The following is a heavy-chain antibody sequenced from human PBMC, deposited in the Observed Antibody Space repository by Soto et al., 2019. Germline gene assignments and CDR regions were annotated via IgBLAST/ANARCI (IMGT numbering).Heavy chain of an antibody. V-gene: IGHV3-23*01. D-gene: IGHD1-1*01. CDR1: GFTFSSYA. CDR2: ISGSGGST. Sequence: EVQLLESGGGLVQPGGSLRLSCAASGFTFSSYAMSWVRQAPGKGLEWVSAISGSGGSTYYADSMKGRFTISRDNSKNAPYLQMNSLRAEDTDVYYCAKPPSDNRYYFDYRGHGYLVTVGS. J-gene: IGHJ4*01. CDR3: AKPPSDNRYYFDY.